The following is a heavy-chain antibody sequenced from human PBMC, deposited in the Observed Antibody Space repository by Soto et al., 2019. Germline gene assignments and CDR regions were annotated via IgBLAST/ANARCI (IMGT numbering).Heavy chain of an antibody. CDR1: GFTLSRYA. Sequence: GGSLRLSCAASGFTLSRYAMHWVRQAPGKGLEWVAIISYDGNKKYYADSVKGRFTISRDNSKNTLYLQMNSLRAEDTAVYYCASAMVRVVIITYYFDYWGQGTLVTVSS. D-gene: IGHD3-10*01. CDR2: ISYDGNKK. J-gene: IGHJ4*02. V-gene: IGHV3-30-3*01. CDR3: ASAMVRVVIITYYFDY.